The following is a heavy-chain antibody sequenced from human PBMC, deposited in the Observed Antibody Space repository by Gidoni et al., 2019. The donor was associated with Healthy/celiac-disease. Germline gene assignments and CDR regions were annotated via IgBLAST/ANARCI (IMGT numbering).Heavy chain of an antibody. J-gene: IGHJ4*02. CDR1: GGTFSSYA. D-gene: IGHD2-15*01. Sequence: QVQLVQSGAEVKTPGSSVKVSCKASGGTFSSYASRWVRQAPGQGLEWMGGIIPILGTANYAQKFQGRVTITADESTSTAYMELSSLRSEDTAVYYCAINPRYCSGGSCSRKIDYWGQGTLVTVSS. CDR3: AINPRYCSGGSCSRKIDY. V-gene: IGHV1-69*01. CDR2: IIPILGTA.